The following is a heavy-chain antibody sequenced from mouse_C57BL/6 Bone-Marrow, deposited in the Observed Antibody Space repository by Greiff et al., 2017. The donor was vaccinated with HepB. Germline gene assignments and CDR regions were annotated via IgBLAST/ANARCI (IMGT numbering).Heavy chain of an antibody. Sequence: EVQVVESGGGLVQPGGSMKLSCAASGFTFSDAWMDWVRQSPEKGLEWVAEIRNKANNHATYYAESVKGRFTISRDDSKSSVYLQMNSLRAEDTGIYYCTWGLRPWFAYWGQGTLVTVSA. CDR2: IRNKANNHAT. V-gene: IGHV6-6*01. CDR3: TWGLRPWFAY. D-gene: IGHD2-4*01. J-gene: IGHJ3*01. CDR1: GFTFSDAW.